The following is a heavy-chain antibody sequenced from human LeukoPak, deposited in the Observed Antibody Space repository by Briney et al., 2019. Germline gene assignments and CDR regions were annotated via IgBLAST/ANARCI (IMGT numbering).Heavy chain of an antibody. J-gene: IGHJ4*02. CDR3: ARVDGYNYFDY. V-gene: IGHV3-21*01. Sequence: GGSLRLSCAASGFTFSTYSMNWVRQAPGKGLEWVSSISSSSSYIYYADSVKGRFTISRDNAKNSLYLQMNSLRAEDTAVYYCARVDGYNYFDYWGQGTLVTVSS. CDR2: ISSSSSYI. CDR1: GFTFSTYS. D-gene: IGHD5-24*01.